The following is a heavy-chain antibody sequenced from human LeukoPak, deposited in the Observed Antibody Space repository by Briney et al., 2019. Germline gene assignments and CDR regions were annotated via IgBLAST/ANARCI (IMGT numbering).Heavy chain of an antibody. J-gene: IGHJ4*02. CDR3: AKEGSFSGSYSYYFDY. CDR2: ISYGGSNK. CDR1: GFTFSSYG. V-gene: IGHV3-30*18. Sequence: GGSLRLSCAASGFTFSSYGMHWVRQAPGKGLEWVAVISYGGSNKYYADSVKGRFTISRDNSKNTLYLQMNSLRAEDTAVYYCAKEGSFSGSYSYYFDYWGQGTLVTVSS. D-gene: IGHD1-26*01.